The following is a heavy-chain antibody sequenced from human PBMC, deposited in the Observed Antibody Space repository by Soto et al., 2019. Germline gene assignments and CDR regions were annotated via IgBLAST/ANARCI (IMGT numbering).Heavy chain of an antibody. CDR1: GFTFSSYG. J-gene: IGHJ4*02. Sequence: GGSLRLSCAASGFTFSSYGMHWVRQAPGKGLEWVAVISYDGSNKYYADSVKGRFTISRDNSKNTLYLQMNRLRAEDTAVYYCAKESPYGDYFMFDYWGQGTLVTVST. CDR2: ISYDGSNK. CDR3: AKESPYGDYFMFDY. D-gene: IGHD4-17*01. V-gene: IGHV3-30*18.